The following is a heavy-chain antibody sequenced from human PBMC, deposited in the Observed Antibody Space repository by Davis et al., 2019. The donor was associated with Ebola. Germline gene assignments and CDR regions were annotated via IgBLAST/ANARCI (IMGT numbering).Heavy chain of an antibody. Sequence: LRLSCAVYGGSFSNYYWTWIRQHPGKGLEWIGYIYYSGSTYYNPSLKSRVTISVDTSKNQFSLKLSSVTAADTAVYYCARSTYYYDSSGNFDYWGQGTLVTVSS. CDR1: GGSFSNYY. CDR2: IYYSGST. V-gene: IGHV4-31*11. D-gene: IGHD3-22*01. CDR3: ARSTYYYDSSGNFDY. J-gene: IGHJ4*02.